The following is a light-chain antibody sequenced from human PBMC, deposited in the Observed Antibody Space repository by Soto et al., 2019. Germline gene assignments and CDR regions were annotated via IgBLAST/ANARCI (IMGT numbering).Light chain of an antibody. V-gene: IGLV2-14*01. Sequence: LTQPASVSGSPGQSITISCTGTSSDVGTRNFVSWYQQHPGKAPKLMIYQVTNRPSGVSNRFSGSKSGNTASLTISGLQAEDEADYYCSSYTDSTNYVFGTGTKVTV. CDR1: SSDVGTRNF. CDR2: QVT. CDR3: SSYTDSTNYV. J-gene: IGLJ1*01.